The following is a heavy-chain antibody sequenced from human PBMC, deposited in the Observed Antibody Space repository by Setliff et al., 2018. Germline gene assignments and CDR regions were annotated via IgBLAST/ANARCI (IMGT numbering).Heavy chain of an antibody. V-gene: IGHV4-39*01. CDR1: GASINNSLNY. CDR2: IYDTGST. J-gene: IGHJ6*02. CDR3: ARQGRYSSGWYDLDAFYYYYYGMDV. Sequence: PSETLSLTCTVSGASINNSLNYWAWIRQPPGQGLEWIGLIYDTGSTYYNPSLKSRVTISVDASKNHFSLKVHSLTVADTAVYYCARQGRYSSGWYDLDAFYYYYYGMDVWGQGTTVTVSS. D-gene: IGHD6-19*01.